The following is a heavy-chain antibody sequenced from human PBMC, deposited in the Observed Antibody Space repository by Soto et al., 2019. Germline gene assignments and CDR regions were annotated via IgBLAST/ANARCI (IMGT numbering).Heavy chain of an antibody. CDR2: IYWDDDK. D-gene: IGHD1-1*01. CDR1: GFSFSTRGVG. J-gene: IGHJ4*02. V-gene: IGHV2-5*02. CDR3: AHRSAYNDRFDY. Sequence: ITLRESAPTLVKPTQTLTLTCTFSGFSFSTRGVGLAWFRQPPGGTLAWLALIYWDDDKRYSPSPRSNLTITKDTSKDQVVLTMTNMDPVDTATYYCAHRSAYNDRFDYWGQGTLVTVSS.